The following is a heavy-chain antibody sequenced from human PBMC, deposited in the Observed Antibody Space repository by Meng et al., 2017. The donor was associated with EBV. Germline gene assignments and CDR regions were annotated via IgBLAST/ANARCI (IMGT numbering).Heavy chain of an antibody. CDR1: GYTFTSYG. CDR2: ISAYNGNT. Sequence: VQLGQFGAEVKKPGASVKVSCKASGYTFTSYGISWVRQAPGQGLEWMGWISAYNGNTNYAQKLQGRVTMTTDTSTSTAYMELRSLRSDDTAVYYCARDGRLYDTPSPFDYWGQGTLVTVFS. D-gene: IGHD3-22*01. V-gene: IGHV1-18*01. CDR3: ARDGRLYDTPSPFDY. J-gene: IGHJ4*02.